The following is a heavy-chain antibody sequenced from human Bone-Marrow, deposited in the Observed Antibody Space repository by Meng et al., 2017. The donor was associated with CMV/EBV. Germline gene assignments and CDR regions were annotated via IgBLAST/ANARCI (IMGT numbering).Heavy chain of an antibody. CDR2: MNPHSHNR. CDR3: ATGGGLGAAAGVFAF. J-gene: IGHJ4*02. D-gene: IGHD6-13*01. Sequence: ASVKVSCKATGYIFTTSDINWVRQASGQGLEWMGWMNPHSHNRGYAQKFQNRFSILMNTSMSTSYLYLTGLTSEDTAVYYCATGGGLGAAAGVFAFWGQGSLVTVSS. CDR1: GYIFTTSD. V-gene: IGHV1-8*03.